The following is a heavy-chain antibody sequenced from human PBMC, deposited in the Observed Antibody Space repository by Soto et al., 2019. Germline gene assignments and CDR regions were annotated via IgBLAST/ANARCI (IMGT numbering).Heavy chain of an antibody. CDR2: TYYRSKWYN. CDR3: ARDRGLYCSSTSCYGDHYYYGMDV. V-gene: IGHV6-1*01. D-gene: IGHD2-2*01. CDR1: GDSVSSNSAA. Sequence: SQTLSLTCAISGDSVSSNSAAWNWIRQSPSRGLEWLGRTYYRSKWYNDYAVSVKSRITINPDTSKNQLSLQLNSVTPEDTAVYYCARDRGLYCSSTSCYGDHYYYGMDVWGQGTTVTVSS. J-gene: IGHJ6*02.